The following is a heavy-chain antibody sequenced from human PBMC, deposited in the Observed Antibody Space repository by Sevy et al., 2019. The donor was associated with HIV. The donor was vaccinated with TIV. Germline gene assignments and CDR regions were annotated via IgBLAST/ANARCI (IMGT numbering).Heavy chain of an antibody. J-gene: IGHJ4*02. CDR1: GFTFSSYG. CDR2: IRYDGSNK. V-gene: IGHV3-30*02. D-gene: IGHD3-3*01. CDR3: AQGRSGYPDYFHY. Sequence: GGSLRLSCVASGFTFSSYGMHWVRQAPGKGLEWVAFIRYDGSNKYYADSVKGRFTISRDNSKNTLYLQMNSLRAEDTAVYYCAQGRSGYPDYFHYWGQGTLVTVSS.